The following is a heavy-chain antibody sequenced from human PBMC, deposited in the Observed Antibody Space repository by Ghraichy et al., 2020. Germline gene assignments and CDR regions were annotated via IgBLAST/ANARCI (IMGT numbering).Heavy chain of an antibody. J-gene: IGHJ3*02. CDR3: ASSSARGDPIPFFDI. D-gene: IGHD2-21*01. CDR2: IVPIFGNP. V-gene: IGHV1-69*05. Sequence: SVKVSCKASGGTFRSYAVSWVRQAPGEALEWLGEIVPIFGNPNVARKFQDRVRLTTDESMTTAYMELSSLTSGDTAVYFCASSSARGDPIPFFDIWAQGTVVIVSS. CDR1: GGTFRSYA.